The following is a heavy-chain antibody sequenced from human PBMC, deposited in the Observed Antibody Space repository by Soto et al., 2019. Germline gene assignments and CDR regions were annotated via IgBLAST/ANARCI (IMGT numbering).Heavy chain of an antibody. CDR3: ARDPGIAAAGTWGARNWFDP. J-gene: IGHJ5*02. V-gene: IGHV1-18*01. CDR2: ISAYNGNT. D-gene: IGHD6-13*01. CDR1: GYTFTSYG. Sequence: QVQLVQSGAEVKKPGASVKVSCKASGYTFTSYGISWVRQAPGQGLERTGWISAYNGNTNYAQKLQGRVTMTTDTSTSTAYRELRSLRSDDTAVYYCARDPGIAAAGTWGARNWFDPWGQGTLVTVSS.